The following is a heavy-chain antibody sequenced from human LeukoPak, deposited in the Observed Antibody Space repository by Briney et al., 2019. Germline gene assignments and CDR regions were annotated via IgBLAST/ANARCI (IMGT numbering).Heavy chain of an antibody. Sequence: GGSLRLSCVASGFTLSNYGMHWVRQAPGKGLEWVAVISYDGSNKYYADSVKGRFTISRDNSKNTLYLQMNSLRAEDTAVYYCAKDNEGSGWLTEIDYWGQGTLVTVSS. D-gene: IGHD6-19*01. J-gene: IGHJ4*02. CDR2: ISYDGSNK. V-gene: IGHV3-30*18. CDR1: GFTLSNYG. CDR3: AKDNEGSGWLTEIDY.